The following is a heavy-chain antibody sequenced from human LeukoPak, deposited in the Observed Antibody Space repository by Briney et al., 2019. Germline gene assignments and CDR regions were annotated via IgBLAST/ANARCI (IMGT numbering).Heavy chain of an antibody. Sequence: ASVKVSCKASGYTFTGYYMHWVRQAPGQGLEWMGIINPSGGSTSYAQKFQGRVTMTRDTSTSTVYMELSSLRSEDTAVYYCARDMVGYYDILTGYREGAEYFQHWGQGTLVTVSS. J-gene: IGHJ1*01. CDR2: INPSGGST. D-gene: IGHD3-9*01. V-gene: IGHV1-46*01. CDR1: GYTFTGYY. CDR3: ARDMVGYYDILTGYREGAEYFQH.